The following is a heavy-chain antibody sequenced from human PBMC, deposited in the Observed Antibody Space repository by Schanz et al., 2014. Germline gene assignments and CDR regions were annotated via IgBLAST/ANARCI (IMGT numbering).Heavy chain of an antibody. V-gene: IGHV3-23*01. D-gene: IGHD3-10*01. CDR1: GLIFSNYV. CDR2: ISGGGGTT. J-gene: IGHJ3*02. Sequence: EVHLLESGGGLVPPGGSLKLSCAASGLIFSNYVMSWVRQAPGKGLEWVSAISGGGGTTYYADSVKGRFTISRDNSKNTLYLQMNSLRAEDTAVYYCAKGRFGELSAFDIWGQGTMVTVSS. CDR3: AKGRFGELSAFDI.